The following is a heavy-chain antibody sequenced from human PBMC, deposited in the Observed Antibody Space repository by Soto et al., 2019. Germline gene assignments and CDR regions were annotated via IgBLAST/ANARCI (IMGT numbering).Heavy chain of an antibody. Sequence: QVQLVQSGAEVKKPGASVKVSCKASGYTFTSYGISWVRQAPGQGLEWMGWISAYNGNTNYAQKLQGRVTMTTDTATSTAYMELRSLRSDDTAVYYCARELPADYGDHYYYYYGMDVWGQGTTVTVSS. CDR2: ISAYNGNT. D-gene: IGHD4-17*01. J-gene: IGHJ6*02. CDR1: GYTFTSYG. CDR3: ARELPADYGDHYYYYYGMDV. V-gene: IGHV1-18*01.